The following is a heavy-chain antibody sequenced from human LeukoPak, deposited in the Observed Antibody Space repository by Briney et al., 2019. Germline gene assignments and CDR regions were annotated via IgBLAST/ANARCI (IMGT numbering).Heavy chain of an antibody. CDR3: ARGVSAAPGNGMDV. CDR1: GGSISSGGYY. J-gene: IGHJ6*04. Sequence: SQTLSLTCTVSGGSISSGGYYWSWILQHPGKGLEWIGYIYYSGSTYYNPSLKSRVTISVDTSKNQFSLKLSSVTAADTAVYYCARGVSAAPGNGMDVWGKGTTVTVSS. CDR2: IYYSGST. D-gene: IGHD2-2*01. V-gene: IGHV4-31*03.